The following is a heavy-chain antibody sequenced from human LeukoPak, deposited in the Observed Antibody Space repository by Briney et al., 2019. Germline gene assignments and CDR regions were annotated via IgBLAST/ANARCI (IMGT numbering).Heavy chain of an antibody. CDR2: ITSSNNYI. J-gene: IGHJ4*02. D-gene: IGHD3-22*01. CDR3: ARDLYRTVVVPHYFDY. CDR1: GFTFSSYS. V-gene: IGHV3-21*01. Sequence: PGGSLRLSCAASGFTFSSYSMNWVRQAPGKGLEWVSSITSSNNYIYYGDSVKGRFTISRDDAKNSLFLQMNSLRAEDTAVYYCARDLYRTVVVPHYFDYWGQGTLVTVSS.